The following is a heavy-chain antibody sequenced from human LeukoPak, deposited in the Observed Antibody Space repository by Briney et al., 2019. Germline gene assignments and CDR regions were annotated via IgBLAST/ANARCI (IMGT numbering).Heavy chain of an antibody. Sequence: SETLSLTCTVSGYSISSGYYWGWIRQPPGKGLEWIGSIYHSGSTYYNPSLKSRVTISVDTSKNRFSLKLSSVTAADTAVYYCARDNPPLTSDYWGQGTLVSVSS. V-gene: IGHV4-38-2*02. J-gene: IGHJ4*02. CDR2: IYHSGST. CDR1: GYSISSGYY. CDR3: ARDNPPLTSDY. D-gene: IGHD4/OR15-4a*01.